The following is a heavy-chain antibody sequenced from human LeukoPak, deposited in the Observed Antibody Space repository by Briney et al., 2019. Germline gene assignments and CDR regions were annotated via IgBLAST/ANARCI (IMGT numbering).Heavy chain of an antibody. J-gene: IGHJ5*02. D-gene: IGHD2-2*01. CDR1: GGSVSSGSYY. CDR3: ARAVSNIVVVPEARIDP. CDR2: IYYSGST. V-gene: IGHV4-61*01. Sequence: KASETLSLTCTVSGGSVSSGSYYWSWLRQPPGKGLEWIGYIYYSGSTNYNPSLKSRVTISVDTTKNQFSLKLSSVTAADTAVYYCARAVSNIVVVPEARIDPWGQGTLVTVSS.